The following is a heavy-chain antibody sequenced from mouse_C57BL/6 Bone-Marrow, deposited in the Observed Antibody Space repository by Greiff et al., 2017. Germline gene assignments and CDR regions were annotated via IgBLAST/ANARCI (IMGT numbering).Heavy chain of an antibody. J-gene: IGHJ2*01. CDR1: GYTFTEYT. V-gene: IGHV1-62-2*01. CDR3: ARHEGLAYYFDY. Sequence: QVQLQQSGAELVKPGASVKLSCKASGYTFTEYTIHWVKQRSGQGLEWIGWFYPGSGSIKYNEKFKDKATLTADKSSSTGYMELSRWTSEDSAVYFYARHEGLAYYFDYWGQGTTLTVSS. CDR2: FYPGSGSI.